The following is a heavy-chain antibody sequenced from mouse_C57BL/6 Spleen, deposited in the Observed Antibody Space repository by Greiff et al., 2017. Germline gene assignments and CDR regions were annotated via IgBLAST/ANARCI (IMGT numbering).Heavy chain of an antibody. CDR3: ARQLRLVYFDY. CDR1: GYTFTSYG. Sequence: VQLQQSGAELARPGASVKLSCKASGYTFTSYGISWVKQRTGQGLEWIGEIYPRSGNTYYNEKFKGKATLTADKSSSTAYMGLRSLTSEDSAVYFCARQLRLVYFDYWGQGTTLTVSS. V-gene: IGHV1-81*01. J-gene: IGHJ2*01. D-gene: IGHD3-2*02. CDR2: IYPRSGNT.